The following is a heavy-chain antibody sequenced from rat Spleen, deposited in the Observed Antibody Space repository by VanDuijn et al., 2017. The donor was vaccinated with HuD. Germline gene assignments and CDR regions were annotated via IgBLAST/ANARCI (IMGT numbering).Heavy chain of an antibody. CDR1: GYSITSGYG. D-gene: IGHD1-6*01. V-gene: IGHV3-3*01. CDR2: INSAGST. CDR3: ARGGIPRIPYWYFDF. J-gene: IGHJ1*01. Sequence: EVQLQESGPGLVKPSQSLSLTCSVTGYSITSGYGWNWIRKFPGNTLEWMGYINSAGSTNYNPPLKSPISITRDTPKNQFFLQLTSVTTEDTATYYCARGGIPRIPYWYFDFWGPGTMVTVSS.